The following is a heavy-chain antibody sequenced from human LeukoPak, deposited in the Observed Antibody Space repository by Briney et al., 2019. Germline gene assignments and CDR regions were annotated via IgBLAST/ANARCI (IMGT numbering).Heavy chain of an antibody. J-gene: IGHJ4*02. V-gene: IGHV4-31*03. CDR3: ARVRYDSSGYYDY. CDR2: IYYSGST. Sequence: SETLSLTCTVSGGSINSGGYYWSWIRQYPGKGLEWIGYIYYSGSTYYNPSLKSRVTISVDTSKNQFSLKLSSVTAADTAVYYCARVRYDSSGYYDYWGQGTLVTVSS. CDR1: GGSINSGGYY. D-gene: IGHD3-22*01.